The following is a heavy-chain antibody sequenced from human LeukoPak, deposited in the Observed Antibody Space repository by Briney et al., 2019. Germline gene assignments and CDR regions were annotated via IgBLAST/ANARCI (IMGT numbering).Heavy chain of an antibody. J-gene: IGHJ4*02. CDR3: AREVGGNLDN. CDR2: ISGSSSTI. Sequence: GGSLRHSCAVSGFTFSNFGMNWVRQAPGKGLEWVSYISGSSSTIYYADSVKGRFTISRENARNSQYLQMNSLRAEDTAVYYCAREVGGNLDNWGQGTLVTVSS. D-gene: IGHD4-23*01. V-gene: IGHV3-48*04. CDR1: GFTFSNFG.